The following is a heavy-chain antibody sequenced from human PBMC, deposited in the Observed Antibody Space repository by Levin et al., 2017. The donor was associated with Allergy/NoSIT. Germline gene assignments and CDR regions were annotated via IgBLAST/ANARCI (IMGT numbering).Heavy chain of an antibody. CDR2: IYWDDDQ. CDR1: GFSLTTTGVG. CDR3: TRRRGGSGGYTNIFFDY. J-gene: IGHJ4*02. V-gene: IGHV2-5*02. Sequence: SGPTLVKPTQTLTLTCTFSGFSLTTTGVGVGWVRQPPGKALEWLAFIYWDDDQRYSPSLKTRLTITKDTSKNQVVLTMTDMDPVDTGTYYCTRRRGGSGGYTNIFFDYWGQGTLVTVSS. D-gene: IGHD6-19*01.